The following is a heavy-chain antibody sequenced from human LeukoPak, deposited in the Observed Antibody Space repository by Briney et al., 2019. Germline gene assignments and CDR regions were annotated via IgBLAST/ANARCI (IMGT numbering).Heavy chain of an antibody. J-gene: IGHJ4*02. CDR1: GFTFSNYA. D-gene: IGHD3-10*01. Sequence: GGSLRLSCGAYGFTFSNYALIWVRQAPGKGLEWVSTISASGGGTFYADSVRGRFTISRDNSKNTLYLQMNSLRAEDTAVYYCAKLVGVSDYWGQGTLVTVSS. CDR3: AKLVGVSDY. CDR2: ISASGGGT. V-gene: IGHV3-23*01.